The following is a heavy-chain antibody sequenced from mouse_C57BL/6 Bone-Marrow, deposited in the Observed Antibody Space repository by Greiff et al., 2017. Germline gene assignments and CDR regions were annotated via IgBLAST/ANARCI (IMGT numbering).Heavy chain of an antibody. CDR3: AGFGDSYAIDY. J-gene: IGHJ4*01. CDR1: GYAFTNYL. V-gene: IGHV1-54*01. Sequence: QVQLQQSGAELVRPGTSVKVSCKASGYAFTNYLIEWVKQRPGQGLEWIGVINPGSGGTNYNEKFKGKATLTADKSSSTAYMQLSSLTSEDSAVYFCAGFGDSYAIDYWGQGTSVTVSS. CDR2: INPGSGGT.